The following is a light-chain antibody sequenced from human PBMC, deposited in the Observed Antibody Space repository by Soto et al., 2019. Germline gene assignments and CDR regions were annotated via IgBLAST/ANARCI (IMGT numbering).Light chain of an antibody. CDR3: QQYDRSPRT. CDR1: QSITSSY. V-gene: IGKV3-20*01. J-gene: IGKJ3*01. CDR2: GAS. Sequence: EIVLTQSPGTLSLSPGERATLSCRASQSITSSYLAWYQQKPGQAPRLLIYGASSRATDIPDRFSGSGFGTDFTLTISRLEPEDLEVYYWQQYDRSPRTFGPGTKVDIK.